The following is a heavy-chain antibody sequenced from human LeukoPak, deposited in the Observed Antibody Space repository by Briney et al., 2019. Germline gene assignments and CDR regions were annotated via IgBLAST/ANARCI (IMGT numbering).Heavy chain of an antibody. Sequence: SETLSLTCAVSGYSISSYYWSWIRQPPGRGLECIGYIYYSGSTNYNPSLKSRVTISVDTSKNQFSLKLSSVTAADTAVYYCARAYYDFWSGYSHGYYMDVWGKGTTVTVSS. CDR3: ARAYYDFWSGYSHGYYMDV. CDR1: GYSISSYY. V-gene: IGHV4-59*01. D-gene: IGHD3-3*01. J-gene: IGHJ6*03. CDR2: IYYSGST.